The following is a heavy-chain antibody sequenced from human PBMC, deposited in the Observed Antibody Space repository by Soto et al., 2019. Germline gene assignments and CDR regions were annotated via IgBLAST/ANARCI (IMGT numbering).Heavy chain of an antibody. CDR3: ARDRIAAAYYYYYGMDV. CDR2: IWYDGSNK. Sequence: PGGSLRLSCAASGFTFSSYGMHWVRQAPGKGLEWVAVIWYDGSNKYYADSVKGRLTISRDNSKNTLYLQMNSLRAEDTAVYYCARDRIAAAYYYYYGMDVWGQGTTVTVSS. CDR1: GFTFSSYG. J-gene: IGHJ6*02. V-gene: IGHV3-33*01. D-gene: IGHD6-13*01.